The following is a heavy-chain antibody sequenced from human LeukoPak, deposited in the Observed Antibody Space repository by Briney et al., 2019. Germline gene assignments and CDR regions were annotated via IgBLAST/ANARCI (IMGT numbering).Heavy chain of an antibody. CDR3: ARDSVKLPGISYSDN. V-gene: IGHV3-30-3*01. J-gene: IGHJ1*01. D-gene: IGHD2-15*01. CDR1: GFSFSTHK. CDR2: ISYDGTKI. Sequence: PGGSLRLSCAASGFSFSTHKMNWVRQAPGKGLEWVAVISYDGTKIYYADSAKGRFTISRDNSKNMVYLQMNSLRAEDTALYYCARDSVKLPGISYSDNWGQGTLVTVSS.